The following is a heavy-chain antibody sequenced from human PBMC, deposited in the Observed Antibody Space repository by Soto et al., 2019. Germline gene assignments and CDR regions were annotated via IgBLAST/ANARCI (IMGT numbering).Heavy chain of an antibody. CDR2: INSDGSST. CDR1: GFTFSSYW. D-gene: IGHD6-13*01. V-gene: IGHV3-74*01. Sequence: GGSLRLSCAASGFTFSSYWMHWVRQAPGKGLVWVSRINSDGSSTSYADSVKGRFTISGDNAKNTLYLQMNSLRAEDTAVYYCARASPGIAAAGYDYWGQGTLVTVSS. J-gene: IGHJ4*02. CDR3: ARASPGIAAAGYDY.